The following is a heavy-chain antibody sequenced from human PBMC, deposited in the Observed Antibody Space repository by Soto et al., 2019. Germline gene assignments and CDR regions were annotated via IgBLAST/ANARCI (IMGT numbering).Heavy chain of an antibody. CDR1: GGSISGYY. V-gene: IGHV4-4*07. D-gene: IGHD3-16*01. CDR3: ARGGEFYVLDV. J-gene: IGHJ6*02. Sequence: QVQLQESGPGLVKPSETLSLTCTVSGGSISGYYWTWIRQPAGKGLEWIGRKHTSGTTNYNPSLKSRFTMSIDTSTNQFSLNLSSVTAADTAVYYCARGGEFYVLDVWGQGTTVAVSS. CDR2: KHTSGTT.